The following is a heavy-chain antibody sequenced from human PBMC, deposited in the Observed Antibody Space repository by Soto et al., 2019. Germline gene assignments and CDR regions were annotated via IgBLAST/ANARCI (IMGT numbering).Heavy chain of an antibody. Sequence: HPGGSLRLSCAASGFTFSSYAMSWVRQAPGKGLEWVSAISGSGGSTYYADSMKGRFTISRDNSKNTLYLQMNSLRAEDTAVYYCAKGPPGVSGYFDYWGQGTLVTVSS. J-gene: IGHJ4*02. CDR3: AKGPPGVSGYFDY. CDR2: ISGSGGST. D-gene: IGHD3-10*01. CDR1: GFTFSSYA. V-gene: IGHV3-23*01.